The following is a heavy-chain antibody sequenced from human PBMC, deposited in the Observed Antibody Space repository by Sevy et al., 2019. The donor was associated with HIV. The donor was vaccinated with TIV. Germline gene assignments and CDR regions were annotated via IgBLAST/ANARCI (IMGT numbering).Heavy chain of an antibody. CDR2: IRNQANNYTT. CDR3: SSGIAVVGTVYFDY. J-gene: IGHJ4*02. Sequence: GGSLRLSCAVSGFTFSGSAMDWVRHTSGKGLEWLGCIRNQANNYTTTYAASVKGRFVISRDDSKNTAYLHMSNLKSEDTAVYYCSSGIAVVGTVYFDYWGRGTLVTVSS. V-gene: IGHV3-73*01. D-gene: IGHD6-19*01. CDR1: GFTFSGSA.